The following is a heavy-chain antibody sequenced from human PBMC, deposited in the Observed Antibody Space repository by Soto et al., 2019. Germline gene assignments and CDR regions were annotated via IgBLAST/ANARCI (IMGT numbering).Heavy chain of an antibody. J-gene: IGHJ4*02. D-gene: IGHD2-2*01. Sequence: QITLKESGPPLVKPTQTLTLTCTFSGFSLSSSGVGVGWIRQPPGKALEWLVLIFWDDDERYSPALKSRLTITKDTSTHQVVLTMTNMDPLHTATYYCARSWGSSRFDYWGQGTLVTVSS. CDR3: ARSWGSSRFDY. CDR2: IFWDDDE. V-gene: IGHV2-5*02. CDR1: GFSLSSSGVG.